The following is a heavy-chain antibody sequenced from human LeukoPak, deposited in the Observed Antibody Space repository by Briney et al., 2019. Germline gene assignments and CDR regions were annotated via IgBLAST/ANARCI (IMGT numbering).Heavy chain of an antibody. CDR2: ISWNSGSI. Sequence: PLRLPCAPPGFTFEDYPLNWVGQAPGKGLEGVSGISWNSGSIGYADSVKGRFTISRDNAKNSLYLQMNSLRAEDTALYYCAKDYGDYGEFDYWGQGTLATVSS. CDR3: AKDYGDYGEFDY. D-gene: IGHD4-17*01. J-gene: IGHJ4*02. V-gene: IGHV3-9*01. CDR1: GFTFEDYP.